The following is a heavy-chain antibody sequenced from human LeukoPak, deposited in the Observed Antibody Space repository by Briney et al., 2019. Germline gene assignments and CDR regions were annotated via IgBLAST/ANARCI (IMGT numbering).Heavy chain of an antibody. V-gene: IGHV3-74*01. CDR1: GNYW. D-gene: IGHD2/OR15-2a*01. Sequence: GGSLRLSCAASGNYWMHWVRQVPGKGLVWVSHINSDGSWTSYADSVKGRFTISRDNAKNTVYLQMNSLRAEDTAVYYCVSFYETYWGRGTLVTVSS. J-gene: IGHJ4*02. CDR2: INSDGSWT. CDR3: VSFYETY.